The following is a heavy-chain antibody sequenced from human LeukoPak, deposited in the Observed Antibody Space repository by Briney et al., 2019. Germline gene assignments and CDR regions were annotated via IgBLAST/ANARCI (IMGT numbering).Heavy chain of an antibody. CDR2: INQDGSEK. CDR3: ARLREIPVFGVVTKSTSYFDY. CDR1: GFTFTTYW. D-gene: IGHD3-3*01. J-gene: IGHJ4*02. Sequence: PGGSLRLSCVASGFTFTTYWMSWVRQAPGQGLEWVANINQDGSEKYYVDSVKGRFTISRDNAKNSLYLQMNSLRAEDTAVYYCARLREIPVFGVVTKSTSYFDYWGQGTLVTVSS. V-gene: IGHV3-7*01.